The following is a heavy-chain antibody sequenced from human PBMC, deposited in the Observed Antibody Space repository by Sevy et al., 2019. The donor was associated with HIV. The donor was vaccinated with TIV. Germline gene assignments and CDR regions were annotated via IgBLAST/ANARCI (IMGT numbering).Heavy chain of an antibody. J-gene: IGHJ4*02. CDR3: AREGCTQPHDY. CDR1: GFTFAKYS. V-gene: IGHV3-23*01. CDR2: FSFGCGRI. D-gene: IGHD2-8*01. Sequence: GGSLRLPCAASGFTFAKYSMSWVHQAPGKGLEWVSTFSFGCGRINYADSVKGRFTISRDDSKNTLFLQMNSLRAEDTATYFCAREGCTQPHDYWGQGTLVTVSS.